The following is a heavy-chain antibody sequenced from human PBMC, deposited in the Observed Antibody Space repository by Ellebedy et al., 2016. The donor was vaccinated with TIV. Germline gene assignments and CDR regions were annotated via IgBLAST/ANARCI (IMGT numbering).Heavy chain of an antibody. V-gene: IGHV4-59*12. D-gene: IGHD6-13*01. CDR2: IYYSGST. Sequence: MPSETLSLTCTVSGGSISSYYWSWIRQPPGKGLEWIGYIYYSGSTNYNPSLKSRVTVSVDTSKNQFSLKLSSVTAADTAVYYCARGLRIAAAGRADWFDPWGQGTLVTVSS. J-gene: IGHJ5*02. CDR1: GGSISSYY. CDR3: ARGLRIAAAGRADWFDP.